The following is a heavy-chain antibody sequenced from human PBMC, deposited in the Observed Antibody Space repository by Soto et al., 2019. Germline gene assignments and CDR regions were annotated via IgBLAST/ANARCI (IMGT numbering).Heavy chain of an antibody. V-gene: IGHV3-74*01. CDR3: ARGAYYDMGV. CDR1: GFTFSTYW. Sequence: EVQLVESGGGLVQPGGSLRLSCAASGFTFSTYWMHCVRQAPGKGLVWVSRINSDGSTTNYADSVKGRFTISRDNAKNMLYLQLNSLRAADTAVYYCARGAYYDMGVWGQGTTVTVAS. CDR2: INSDGSTT. J-gene: IGHJ6*02.